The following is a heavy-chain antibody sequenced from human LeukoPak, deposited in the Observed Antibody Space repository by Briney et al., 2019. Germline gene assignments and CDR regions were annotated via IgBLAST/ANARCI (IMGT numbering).Heavy chain of an antibody. J-gene: IGHJ4*02. CDR3: AKDPRRVYRYCSGGSCYNY. D-gene: IGHD2-15*01. V-gene: IGHV3-23*01. CDR2: ISDNGGAT. Sequence: GGSLRLSCVDSGFSFLNYGMSWVRQAPGKGLEWASAISDNGGATYYADSVQGRFIISRDNSQSTLNLQMNSLRAEDTAIYYCAKDPRRVYRYCSGGSCYNYWGQGTLVTVSS. CDR1: GFSFLNYG.